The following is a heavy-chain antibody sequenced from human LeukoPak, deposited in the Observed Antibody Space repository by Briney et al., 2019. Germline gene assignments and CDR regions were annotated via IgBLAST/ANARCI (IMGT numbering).Heavy chain of an antibody. V-gene: IGHV3-7*03. CDR3: TTSYDMGWLIGY. D-gene: IGHD3/OR15-3a*01. CDR1: GFTFGDTW. Sequence: GGSLRLSCAASGFTFGDTWMNWVRQVPGQGLEWVANIKQDGSEKFYVASVKGRFTFSRDNGKSSLYLQMNSLRAEDTALYYCTTSYDMGWLIGYWGQGTLVTVSS. J-gene: IGHJ4*02. CDR2: IKQDGSEK.